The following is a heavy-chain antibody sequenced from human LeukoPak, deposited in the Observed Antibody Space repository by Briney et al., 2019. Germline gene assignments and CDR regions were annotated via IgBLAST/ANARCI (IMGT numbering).Heavy chain of an antibody. V-gene: IGHV4-59*08. CDR3: ARHLDYYGSGTYEF. J-gene: IGHJ4*02. CDR1: GGSISSYH. D-gene: IGHD3-10*01. CDR2: IHYTGST. Sequence: SETLSLTCTVSGGSISSYHWSWIRQPPGKGLEWIGYIHYTGSTNYNPSLKSRVTISVDTSKNQFSLKLSSVTAADTAVYYCARHLDYYGSGTYEFWGQGTLVTVSS.